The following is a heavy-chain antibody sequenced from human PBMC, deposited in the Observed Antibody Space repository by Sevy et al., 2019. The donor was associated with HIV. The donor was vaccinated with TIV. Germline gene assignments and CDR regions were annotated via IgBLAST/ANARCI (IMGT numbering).Heavy chain of an antibody. CDR1: GFTFSDHY. V-gene: IGHV3-72*01. D-gene: IGHD2-15*01. CDR2: IRNRPNSYTT. Sequence: GGSLRLSCAASGFTFSDHYVDWVRQAPGKGLEWVGRIRNRPNSYTTEYAASVKGKLTISRDDSRNSVNLQMNRLKTKDSAVYYLVRGPNCGVGGCQQISPYCLDVWGKGATVTVSS. J-gene: IGHJ6*03. CDR3: VRGPNCGVGGCQQISPYCLDV.